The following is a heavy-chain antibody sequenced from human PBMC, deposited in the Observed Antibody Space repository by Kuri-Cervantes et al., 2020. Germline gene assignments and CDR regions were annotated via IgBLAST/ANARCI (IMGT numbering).Heavy chain of an antibody. CDR3: ARSNHLYCGGDCYSDY. D-gene: IGHD2-21*01. CDR1: GGTFSSYA. V-gene: IGHV1-3*01. J-gene: IGHJ4*02. Sequence: ASVKVSCKASGGTFSSYAMHWVRQAPGQRLEWMGWINGGNGNTNYAQKLQGRVTMTTDTSTSTAYMELRSLRSDDTAVYYCARSNHLYCGGDCYSDYWGQGTLVTVSS. CDR2: INGGNGNT.